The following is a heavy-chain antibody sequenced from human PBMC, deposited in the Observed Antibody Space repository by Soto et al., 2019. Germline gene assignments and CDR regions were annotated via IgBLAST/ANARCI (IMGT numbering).Heavy chain of an antibody. Sequence: PSETLSLTCAVYGGSFSSYSWIWIRQPPGKGLEWIGEIFHGGSTNYSPSLKSRVTISVDTSKNHFSLELSSVTAADTAVYYCARPHYNSDTFYYFFDYWGQGTLVTVSS. CDR2: IFHGGST. D-gene: IGHD3-22*01. V-gene: IGHV4-34*12. CDR1: GGSFSSYS. J-gene: IGHJ4*02. CDR3: ARPHYNSDTFYYFFDY.